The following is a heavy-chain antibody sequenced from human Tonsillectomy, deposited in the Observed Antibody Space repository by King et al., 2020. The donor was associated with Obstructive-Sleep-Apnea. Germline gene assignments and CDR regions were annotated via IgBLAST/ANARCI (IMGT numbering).Heavy chain of an antibody. CDR2: IKSKSDGGTT. CDR1: GFTFSDAW. D-gene: IGHD5-18*01. CDR3: TRDRGYYRSFDY. V-gene: IGHV3-15*01. J-gene: IGHJ4*02. Sequence: VQLVESGGGLVEPGGSLRLSCAASGFTFSDAWMNWVRQAPGKGLEWVGLIKSKSDGGTTDYAAPVKGRFTISRDDSENTLYLQVNSLKTEDTAVYYCTRDRGYYRSFDYWGQGTLVTVSS.